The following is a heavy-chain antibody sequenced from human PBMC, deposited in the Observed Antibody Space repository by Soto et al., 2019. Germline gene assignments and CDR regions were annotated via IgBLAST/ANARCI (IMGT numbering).Heavy chain of an antibody. CDR1: GFTFSSYW. D-gene: IGHD3-16*01. V-gene: IGHV3-23*01. J-gene: IGHJ4*02. Sequence: GGSLRLSCAASGFTFSSYWMSWVRQAPGEGLEWVSSISGSGGSTYYGDSVKGRFTISRDNSKNTLYLQMNSLRAEDTAVYYCAKLGAIDYWGQGTLVTVSS. CDR2: ISGSGGST. CDR3: AKLGAIDY.